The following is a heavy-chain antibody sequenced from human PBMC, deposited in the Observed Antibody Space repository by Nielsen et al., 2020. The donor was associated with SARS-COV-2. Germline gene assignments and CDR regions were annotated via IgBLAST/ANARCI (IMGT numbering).Heavy chain of an antibody. V-gene: IGHV3-21*04. J-gene: IGHJ4*02. CDR3: TKAAVGTFDY. CDR2: ISSSSSYI. D-gene: IGHD1-26*01. Sequence: VRQAPGKGLEWVSSISSSSSYIYYADSVKGRFTISRDNAKNSLYLQMNSLRAEDTAVYYCTKAAVGTFDYWGQGTLVTVSS.